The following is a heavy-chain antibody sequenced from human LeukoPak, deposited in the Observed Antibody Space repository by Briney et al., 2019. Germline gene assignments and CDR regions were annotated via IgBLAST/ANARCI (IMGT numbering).Heavy chain of an antibody. CDR3: AKMSPPGIAVAANMPYYYYYYGMDV. V-gene: IGHV3-21*01. J-gene: IGHJ6*02. CDR1: GFTFSSYS. Sequence: GGSLRLSCAASGFTFSSYSMNWVRQAPGKGLEWVSSISSSSSYIYYADSVKGRFTISRDNAKNSLYLQMNSLRAEDTAVYYCAKMSPPGIAVAANMPYYYYYYGMDVWGQGTTVTVSS. CDR2: ISSSSSYI. D-gene: IGHD6-19*01.